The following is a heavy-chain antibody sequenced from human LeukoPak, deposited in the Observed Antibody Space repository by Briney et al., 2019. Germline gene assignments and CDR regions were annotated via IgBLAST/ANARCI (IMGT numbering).Heavy chain of an antibody. V-gene: IGHV4-59*01. Sequence: PSETLSLTCTVSGGSISSYYWSWIRQPPGKGLEYIGYIYYSGRTNYSPSLKSRVTISVDTSKNQFSLKLSSVTAADTAVYYCARGRGYSYVDFDYWGQGTLVTVSS. J-gene: IGHJ4*02. CDR2: IYYSGRT. CDR3: ARGRGYSYVDFDY. CDR1: GGSISSYY. D-gene: IGHD5-18*01.